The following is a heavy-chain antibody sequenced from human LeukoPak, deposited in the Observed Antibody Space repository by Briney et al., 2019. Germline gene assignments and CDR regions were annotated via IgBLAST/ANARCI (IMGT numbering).Heavy chain of an antibody. V-gene: IGHV3-30*02. CDR2: VRYDGNNK. J-gene: IGHJ4*02. CDR3: AIDVHPYDRTYFFDY. CDR1: GFTFSSYG. D-gene: IGHD3-22*01. Sequence: GGSLRLSXAASGFTFSSYGMHWVRQAPGKGLEWVAFVRYDGNNKYYADSVKGRFTISRDNSKNTLYLQMNSLRAEDTAVYYCAIDVHPYDRTYFFDYWGQGTLVTVSS.